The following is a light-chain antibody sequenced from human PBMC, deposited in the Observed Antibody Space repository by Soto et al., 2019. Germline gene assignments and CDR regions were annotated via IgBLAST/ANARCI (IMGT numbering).Light chain of an antibody. V-gene: IGKV1-5*03. CDR3: QHYNNYPRT. J-gene: IGKJ1*01. CDR1: QSVDTW. Sequence: DIQMTQFPSTLSASVGDRVTITCRASQSVDTWLAWYQQKPGKAPSLLIYRASSLESGVPSRFSGSGSGTEFTLTIRSLQPDDFASYYCQHYNNYPRTFGQGTKVEVK. CDR2: RAS.